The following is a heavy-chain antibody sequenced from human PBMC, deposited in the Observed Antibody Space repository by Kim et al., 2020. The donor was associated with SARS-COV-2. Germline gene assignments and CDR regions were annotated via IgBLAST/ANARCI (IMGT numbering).Heavy chain of an antibody. CDR3: ARDRGLVAADPVFDY. V-gene: IGHV4-61*02. Sequence: SETLSLTCTVSGGSISSGSYYWSWIRQPAGKGLEWIGRIYTSGSTNYNPSLKSRVTISVDTSKNQFSLKLSSVTAADTAVYYCARDRGLVAADPVFDYWGQGTLVTVSS. CDR2: IYTSGST. CDR1: GGSISSGSYY. D-gene: IGHD2-15*01. J-gene: IGHJ4*02.